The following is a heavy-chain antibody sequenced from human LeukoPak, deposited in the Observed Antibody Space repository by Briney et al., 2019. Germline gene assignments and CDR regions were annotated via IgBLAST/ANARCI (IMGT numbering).Heavy chain of an antibody. CDR1: GFTFSSYA. Sequence: PGGSLRLSCAASGFTFSSYAMSWVRQAPGKGLEWVSYISSSSSTIYYADSVKGRFTISRDNAKNSLYLQMNSLRAEDTAVYYCARDQYGSGSYRGYYGMDVWGQGTTVTVSS. J-gene: IGHJ6*02. V-gene: IGHV3-48*01. CDR2: ISSSSSTI. CDR3: ARDQYGSGSYRGYYGMDV. D-gene: IGHD3-10*01.